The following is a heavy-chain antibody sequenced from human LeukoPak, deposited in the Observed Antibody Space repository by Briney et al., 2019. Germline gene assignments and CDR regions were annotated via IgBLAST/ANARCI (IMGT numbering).Heavy chain of an antibody. CDR2: IYYSGST. J-gene: IGHJ4*02. V-gene: IGHV4-30-4*08. CDR3: ARDKCSSTSCYFDY. CDR1: GGSISSGDYY. D-gene: IGHD2-2*01. Sequence: SGTLSLTCTVSGGSISSGDYYWSWIRQPPGKGLEWIGYIYYSGSTYYNPSLKSRVTISVDTSKNQFSLKLSSVTAADTAVYYCARDKCSSTSCYFDYWGQGTLVTVSS.